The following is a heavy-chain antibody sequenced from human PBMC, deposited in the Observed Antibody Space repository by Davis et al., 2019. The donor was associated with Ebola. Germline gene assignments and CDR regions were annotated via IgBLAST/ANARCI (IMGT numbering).Heavy chain of an antibody. V-gene: IGHV3-30-3*01. Sequence: PGGSLRLSCAASGFTFSSYAMHWVRQAPGKGLEWVAVISYDGSNKYYADSVKGRFTISRDNAKNSLYLQMNSLRAEDTAVYYCARDRSSITAAGYGVIAYWGQGTLVTVSS. D-gene: IGHD6-13*01. CDR2: ISYDGSNK. CDR1: GFTFSSYA. CDR3: ARDRSSITAAGYGVIAY. J-gene: IGHJ4*02.